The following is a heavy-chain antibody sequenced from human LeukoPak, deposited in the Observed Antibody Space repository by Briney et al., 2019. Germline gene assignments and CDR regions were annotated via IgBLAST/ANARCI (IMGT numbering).Heavy chain of an antibody. CDR2: IGISSGNT. CDR3: ARDHNYAFDN. Sequence: PGGSLRLSCAASGFPFNDYSMNWVRQAPGKGLEWISYIGISSGNTKYADSVKGRFTISGDNAKNSLYLQMNNLLVEDTAVYYCARDHNYAFDNWGQGTLVTVSS. V-gene: IGHV3-48*04. CDR1: GFPFNDYS. J-gene: IGHJ4*02. D-gene: IGHD1-1*01.